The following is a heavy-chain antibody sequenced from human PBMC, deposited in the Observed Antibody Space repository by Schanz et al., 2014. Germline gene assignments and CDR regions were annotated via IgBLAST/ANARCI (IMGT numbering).Heavy chain of an antibody. J-gene: IGHJ4*02. CDR1: GYTFNSYT. CDR3: ARGYGDSPTDF. D-gene: IGHD4-17*01. V-gene: IGHV1-69*09. CDR2: IIPILGIA. Sequence: QVQLIQSGAEVKKPGASVKVSCTASGYTFNSYTINWVRQAPGQGLEWMGRIIPILGIANYAQKFQGRVTITADRSTSTAYMELSSLRSEDTAVYYCARGYGDSPTDFWGQGTLVTVSS.